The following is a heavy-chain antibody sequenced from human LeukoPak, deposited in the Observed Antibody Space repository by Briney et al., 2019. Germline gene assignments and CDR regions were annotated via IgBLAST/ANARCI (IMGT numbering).Heavy chain of an antibody. V-gene: IGHV3-30-3*01. CDR3: ASLETVLDY. CDR1: GFTFSSYA. Sequence: GGSLRLSCAASGFTFSSYAMHWVRQAPGKGLEWVAVISYDGSNKYYADSVKGRFTISRDNSKNTLYLQMNSLRAEDTAVYYCASLETVLDYWGQGTLVTVSS. J-gene: IGHJ4*02. CDR2: ISYDGSNK. D-gene: IGHD4-17*01.